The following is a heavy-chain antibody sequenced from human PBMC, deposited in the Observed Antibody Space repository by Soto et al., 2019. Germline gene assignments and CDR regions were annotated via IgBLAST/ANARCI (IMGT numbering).Heavy chain of an antibody. CDR1: GYTFTGYY. D-gene: IGHD3-10*01. CDR2: INPNSGGT. Sequence: GASVKVSCKASGYTFTGYYMHWVRQAPGQGLEWMGWINPNSGGTNYAQKFQGWVTMTRDTSISTAYMELSRLRSDDTAVYYCARDLKGITMVRGAVARYYGMDVWGQGTTVTVSS. CDR3: ARDLKGITMVRGAVARYYGMDV. V-gene: IGHV1-2*04. J-gene: IGHJ6*02.